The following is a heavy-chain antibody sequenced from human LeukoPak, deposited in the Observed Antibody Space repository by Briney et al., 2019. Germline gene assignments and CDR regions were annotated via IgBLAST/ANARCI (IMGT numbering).Heavy chain of an antibody. CDR2: ISYDGSNK. V-gene: IGHV3-30*18. J-gene: IGHJ4*02. CDR1: GFIFSSYG. D-gene: IGHD1-26*01. Sequence: TGGSLRLSCAASGFIFSSYGMHWVRQAPGKGLEWVAVISYDGSNKYYADSVKGRFTISRDNSKNTLYLQMNSLRAEDTAVYYCAKDRRELLSGLDYWGQGTLVTVSS. CDR3: AKDRRELLSGLDY.